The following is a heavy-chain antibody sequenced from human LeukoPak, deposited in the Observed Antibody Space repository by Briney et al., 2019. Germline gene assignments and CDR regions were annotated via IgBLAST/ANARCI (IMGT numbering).Heavy chain of an antibody. V-gene: IGHV3-21*01. CDR1: GFTFSSYS. D-gene: IGHD6-13*01. J-gene: IGHJ3*02. Sequence: GGSLRLSCAASGFTFSSYSMNWVRQAPGKGLEWVSSISSSSSYIYYADSVKGRFTISRDNAKNSLYLQMNSLRAEDTAVYCCARGEYIAAAEGAFDIWGQGTMVTVSS. CDR3: ARGEYIAAAEGAFDI. CDR2: ISSSSSYI.